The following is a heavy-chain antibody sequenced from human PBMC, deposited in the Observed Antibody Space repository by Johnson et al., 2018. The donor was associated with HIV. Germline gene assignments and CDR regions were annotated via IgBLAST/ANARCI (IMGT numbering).Heavy chain of an antibody. CDR1: GYTFSSYA. Sequence: QMLLVEPGGGAVQPGRSLTLSCAASGYTFSSYAMHWVRQGPGKGLQWVAVISFDANNKYYAESVKCRLTITTDNSKNTLYLQMNRLCAEDTAVYYGARFSSSTMAVAGHPFDIWGQGTMVTVSS. CDR3: ARFSSSTMAVAGHPFDI. V-gene: IGHV3-30-3*01. CDR2: ISFDANNK. J-gene: IGHJ3*02. D-gene: IGHD6-19*01.